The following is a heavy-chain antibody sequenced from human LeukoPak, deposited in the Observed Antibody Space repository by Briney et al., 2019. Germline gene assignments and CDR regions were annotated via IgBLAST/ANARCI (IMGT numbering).Heavy chain of an antibody. Sequence: SETLSLTCAVYGGSFSGYYWSWIRQPPGKGLERIGEINHSGSTNYNPSLKSRVTISVDTSKNQFSLKLSSVTAADTAVYYCARLSMVRGVPLYYYYYYMDVWGKGTTVTIFS. V-gene: IGHV4-34*01. CDR1: GGSFSGYY. J-gene: IGHJ6*03. D-gene: IGHD3-10*01. CDR2: INHSGST. CDR3: ARLSMVRGVPLYYYYYYMDV.